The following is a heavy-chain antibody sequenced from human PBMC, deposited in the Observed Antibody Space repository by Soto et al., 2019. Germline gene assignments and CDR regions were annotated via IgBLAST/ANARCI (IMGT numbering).Heavy chain of an antibody. J-gene: IGHJ5*02. D-gene: IGHD6-19*01. CDR1: GGSISSYY. CDR2: IYYSGST. V-gene: IGHV4-59*08. CDR3: ARHDEGSGWYDGRWFDP. Sequence: PSETLSLTCTVSGGSISSYYWSWIRQPPGKGLEWIGYIYYSGSTNYNPSLKSRVTISVDTSKNQFSLKLSSVTAADTAVYYCARHDEGSGWYDGRWFDPWGQGTPLPVSS.